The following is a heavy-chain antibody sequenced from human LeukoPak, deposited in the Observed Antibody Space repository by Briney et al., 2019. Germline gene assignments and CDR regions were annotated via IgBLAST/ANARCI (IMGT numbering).Heavy chain of an antibody. Sequence: PGGSLRLSCAASGFTFSGHGMHWVRQAPGRGLEWVSVISYDERSKYYADSVQGRFTISRDNSKNIVYLQMNGLRAEDTAVYYCAKDPGFYDVLTGYADDWGQGTLVSVSS. V-gene: IGHV3-30*18. CDR1: GFTFSGHG. CDR3: AKDPGFYDVLTGYADD. D-gene: IGHD3-9*01. CDR2: ISYDERSK. J-gene: IGHJ4*02.